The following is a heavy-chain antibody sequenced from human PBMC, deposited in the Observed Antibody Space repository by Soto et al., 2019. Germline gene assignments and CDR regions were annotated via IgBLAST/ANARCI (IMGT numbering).Heavy chain of an antibody. Sequence: QVQLVQSGAEVKKPGASVKVSCKVSGYTFTSYGISWVRQAPGQGLEWMGWINTYTGNINYAQKLQGXVXXXTXXSTSTAYMELRSLRSDDTALYYCARERGGYKHFDYWGQGTLVTVSS. V-gene: IGHV1-18*01. CDR2: INTYTGNI. CDR3: ARERGGYKHFDY. CDR1: GYTFTSYG. J-gene: IGHJ4*02. D-gene: IGHD1-26*01.